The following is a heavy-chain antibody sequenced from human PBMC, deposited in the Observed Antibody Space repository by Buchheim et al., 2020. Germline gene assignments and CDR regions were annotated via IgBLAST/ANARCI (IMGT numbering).Heavy chain of an antibody. CDR1: GASISSGSYY. V-gene: IGHV4-61*02. D-gene: IGHD2/OR15-2a*01. J-gene: IGHJ6*02. Sequence: QVQLQESGPGLVKPSQTLSLTCTVSGASISSGSYYWSWIRQPAGKGLEWIGRFHTSGSTNYNSSLKSRVTISVDTSQNQFSLKLTSVTAADTAVYYCARSGAGPFYAYNGLDVWGQGTT. CDR3: ARSGAGPFYAYNGLDV. CDR2: FHTSGST.